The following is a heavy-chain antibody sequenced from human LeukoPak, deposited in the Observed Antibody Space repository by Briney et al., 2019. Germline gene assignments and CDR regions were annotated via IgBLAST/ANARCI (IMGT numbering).Heavy chain of an antibody. CDR1: GGTFSSYA. CDR2: IIPILGIA. V-gene: IGHV1-69*04. Sequence: VASVKVSCKASGGTFSSYAISWVRQAPGQGLEWMGRIIPILGIANYAQKFQGRVTITADKSTSTAYMELSSLRSEGTAVYYCARDSSQEYFDYWGQGTLVTVSS. D-gene: IGHD6-6*01. CDR3: ARDSSQEYFDY. J-gene: IGHJ4*02.